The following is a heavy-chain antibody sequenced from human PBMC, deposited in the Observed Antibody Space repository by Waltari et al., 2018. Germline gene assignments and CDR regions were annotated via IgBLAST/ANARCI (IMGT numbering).Heavy chain of an antibody. CDR1: GFIFTDYG. CDR2: IPSTGNTK. Sequence: EVRLVESGGGLVQPGGSLRLSCAASGFIFTDYGMDWVRQAPGKGRGGVSTIPSTGNTKYYADSVKGRFTISRDNAKNSLYLQMNSPSADDTAVYFCARDRGYGASPNVFDSWGQGALVTVSS. J-gene: IGHJ4*02. CDR3: ARDRGYGASPNVFDS. V-gene: IGHV3-48*04. D-gene: IGHD4-17*01.